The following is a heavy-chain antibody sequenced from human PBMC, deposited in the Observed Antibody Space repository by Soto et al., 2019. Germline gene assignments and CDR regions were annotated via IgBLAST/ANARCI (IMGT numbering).Heavy chain of an antibody. V-gene: IGHV1-18*01. Sequence: ASVKVSCKTSGHRFLNYIITWVRQAPGQGPEWMGCISTHNGNTDYAQKFQGRVTMSTDTSTSTVSLDLRNLRSNDTAVYYCATGDDRSAYDGFHIWGQGTMVTVSS. CDR3: ATGDDRSAYDGFHI. D-gene: IGHD2-15*01. CDR1: GHRFLNYI. J-gene: IGHJ3*02. CDR2: ISTHNGNT.